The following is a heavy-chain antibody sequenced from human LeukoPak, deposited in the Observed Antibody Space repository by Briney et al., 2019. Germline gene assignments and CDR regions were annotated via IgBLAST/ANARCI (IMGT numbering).Heavy chain of an antibody. CDR1: GGSISSGSYY. V-gene: IGHV4-61*02. J-gene: IGHJ4*02. Sequence: SETLSLTCTVSGGSISSGSYYWSWIRQPAGKGLEWIGRIYISGSTNYNPSLKSRVTISVDTSKNQFSLKLSSVTAADTAVYYCAREASSGPYFDYWGQGTLVTVSS. CDR3: AREASSGPYFDY. CDR2: IYISGST. D-gene: IGHD3-22*01.